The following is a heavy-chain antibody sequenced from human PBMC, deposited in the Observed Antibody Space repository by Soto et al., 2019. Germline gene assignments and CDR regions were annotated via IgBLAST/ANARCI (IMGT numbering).Heavy chain of an antibody. Sequence: GGSLRLSCTASGFTFSGYSMNWVRQAPGKGLEWVSYINSGYNVYYADFVKGRFTISRDNAKNSLYLQMNSLREEDTAVYFCTRDPHALDYWGQGTLVTVSS. J-gene: IGHJ4*02. V-gene: IGHV3-48*02. CDR2: INSGYNV. CDR1: GFTFSGYS. CDR3: TRDPHALDY.